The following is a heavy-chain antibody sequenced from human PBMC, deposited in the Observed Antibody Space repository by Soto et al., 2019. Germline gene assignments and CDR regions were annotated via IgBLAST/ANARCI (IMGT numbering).Heavy chain of an antibody. CDR2: IYHSGST. CDR1: GGSISSGGYS. V-gene: IGHV4-30-2*01. J-gene: IGHJ4*02. Sequence: QLQLQESGSGLVKPSQTLSLTCAVSGGSISSGGYSWSGIRQPPGKGLEWIGYIYHSGSTYYNPSLKSRVTISVDRSKNQFSLKLSSVPAADTAVYYCARAGGLGAVAVDYWGQGTLVTVSS. D-gene: IGHD6-19*01. CDR3: ARAGGLGAVAVDY.